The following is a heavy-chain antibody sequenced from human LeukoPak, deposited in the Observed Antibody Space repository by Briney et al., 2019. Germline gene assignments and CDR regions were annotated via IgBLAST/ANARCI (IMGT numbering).Heavy chain of an antibody. CDR2: IYHYGNT. J-gene: IGHJ4*02. D-gene: IGHD1-1*01. CDR1: GGAISSSSYY. V-gene: IGHV4-39*01. CDR3: ATRYNWNDGGRYFDY. Sequence: SETLSLTCSVSGGAISSSSYYWGWIRQPPGKGLEWIGSIYHYGNTYYNPSLKSRVTISLDTSKNQLSLKLSSVTAADTAVYYCATRYNWNDGGRYFDYWGQGTLVTVSS.